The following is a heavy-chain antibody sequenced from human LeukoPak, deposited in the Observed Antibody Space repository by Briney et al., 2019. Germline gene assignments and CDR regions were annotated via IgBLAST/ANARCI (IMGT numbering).Heavy chain of an antibody. J-gene: IGHJ4*02. CDR2: ISYDGSNK. V-gene: IGHV3-30*18. CDR1: GFTFSSYG. CDR3: AKDGRGSGSYFDY. D-gene: IGHD1-26*01. Sequence: GRSLRLSCAASGFTFSSYGMHWVRQAPGKGLEWVAVISYDGSNKYYADSVKGRFTISRDNSKNTLYLQMNSLRAEDTAVYYCAKDGRGSGSYFDYWGQGTLVTVSS.